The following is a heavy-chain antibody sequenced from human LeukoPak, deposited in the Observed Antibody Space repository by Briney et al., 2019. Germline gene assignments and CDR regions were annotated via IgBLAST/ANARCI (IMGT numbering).Heavy chain of an antibody. J-gene: IGHJ4*02. V-gene: IGHV3-7*03. D-gene: IGHD5-12*01. CDR1: GFTFSSYW. Sequence: GGSLRLSCAASGFTFSSYWMCWVRQAPGTGLEWVANIKRDGSEKYYVDSLKGRFTISRDNTKNSLYLQMNSLRAEDTAIYYCARGKYSGNDYHFDYWGQGTLVIVSS. CDR3: ARGKYSGNDYHFDY. CDR2: IKRDGSEK.